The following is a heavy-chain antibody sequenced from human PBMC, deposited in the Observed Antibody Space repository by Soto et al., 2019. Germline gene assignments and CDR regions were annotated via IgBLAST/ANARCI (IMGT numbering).Heavy chain of an antibody. CDR1: GGTISNYA. J-gene: IGHJ4*02. V-gene: IGHV1-69*06. D-gene: IGHD4-4*01. Sequence: QVQLLQSGAEVRKPGSSVKVSCKASGGTISNYAITWVRQAPGQGPECLGGIIPMFGSPNYAQKFQGRVTLTADMSTNTAYMELSSLRSEDTAIYYCATYTMTTHHFDYWGQGTRVTVSS. CDR2: IIPMFGSP. CDR3: ATYTMTTHHFDY.